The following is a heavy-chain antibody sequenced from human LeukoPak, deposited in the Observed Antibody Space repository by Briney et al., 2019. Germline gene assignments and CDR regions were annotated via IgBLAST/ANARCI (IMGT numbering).Heavy chain of an antibody. CDR1: GFAFSDYG. V-gene: IGHV3-30*02. J-gene: IGHJ4*02. CDR2: IRYDGSSQ. D-gene: IGHD1-26*01. Sequence: GGSLRLSCVASGFAFSDYGMDWVRQAPGKGLEWVAFIRYDGSSQYYADSVKGRFTISRDNAKNTLYLQMNSLRAEDTAAFYCAKDRLRDGSLTNWGQGTLVTVSS. CDR3: AKDRLRDGSLTN.